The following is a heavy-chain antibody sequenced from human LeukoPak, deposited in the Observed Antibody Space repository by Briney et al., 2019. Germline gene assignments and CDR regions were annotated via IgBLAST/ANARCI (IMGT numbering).Heavy chain of an antibody. Sequence: PSQTLSLTCTVSGGSISSGDYYWRWIRQPPGKGLEWIGYIYYSGSTYYNPSLKSRVTISVDTSKNQFSLKLSSVTAADTAVYYCARYSVVVVPAAITSNYYYYYYMDVWGKGTTVTVSS. CDR3: ARYSVVVVPAAITSNYYYYYYMDV. CDR1: GGSISSGDYY. CDR2: IYYSGST. D-gene: IGHD2-2*02. J-gene: IGHJ6*03. V-gene: IGHV4-30-4*08.